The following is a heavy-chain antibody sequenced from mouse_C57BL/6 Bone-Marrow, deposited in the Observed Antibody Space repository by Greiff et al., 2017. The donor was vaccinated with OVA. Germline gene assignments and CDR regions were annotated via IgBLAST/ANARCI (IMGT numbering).Heavy chain of an antibody. V-gene: IGHV5-9-1*02. J-gene: IGHJ2*01. CDR1: GFTFSSYA. CDR3: TRDVVVPFDY. D-gene: IGHD1-1*01. Sequence: EVKLMESGEGLVKPGGSLKLSCAASGFTFSSYAMSWVRQTPEKRLEWVAYISSGGDYIYYADTVKGRFTISRDNARNTLYLQMSSLKSEDTAMYYCTRDVVVPFDYWGQGTTLTVSS. CDR2: ISSGGDYI.